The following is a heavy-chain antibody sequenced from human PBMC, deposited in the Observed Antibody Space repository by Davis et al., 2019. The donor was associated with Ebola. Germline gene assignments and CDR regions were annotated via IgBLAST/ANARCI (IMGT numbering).Heavy chain of an antibody. CDR1: GFTFSDYY. J-gene: IGHJ4*02. D-gene: IGHD2-8*02. CDR3: ARTPVCTGGVCFPYYFDY. V-gene: IGHV3-11*01. Sequence: GGSLRLSCAASGFTFSDYYMSWIRQAPGKGLEWVSYISSSGSTIYYADSVKGRFTISRDNAKNSLYLQMNSLRAEDTAVYYCARTPVCTGGVCFPYYFDYWGQGTLVTVSS. CDR2: ISSSGSTI.